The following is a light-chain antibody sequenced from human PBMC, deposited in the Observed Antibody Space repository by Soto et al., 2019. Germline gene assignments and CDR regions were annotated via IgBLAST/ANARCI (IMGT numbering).Light chain of an antibody. J-gene: IGKJ1*01. CDR1: QSFRGL. Sequence: EVVLTQSPVTLSLSPGERATLSCRASQSFRGLLAWYQQKPGQAPRLLIYGASTRATGIPARFSGSGSGTEFTLTISSLQSEDFAVYYCQHRSNWPRTFGQGTKVDIK. CDR3: QHRSNWPRT. CDR2: GAS. V-gene: IGKV3-11*01.